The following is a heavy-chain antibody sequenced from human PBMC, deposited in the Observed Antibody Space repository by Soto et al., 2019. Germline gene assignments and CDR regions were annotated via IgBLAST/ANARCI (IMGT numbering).Heavy chain of an antibody. CDR2: IYYSGTT. J-gene: IGHJ2*01. D-gene: IGHD2-2*01. CDR3: ASGHFFSSSCSYLDL. V-gene: IGHV4-31*03. Sequence: QVQLQESGAGLVKPSQTLSLTCTVSGGSISSGGSYWSWIRQSPGNAMEWVGYIYYSGTTYYNPSLKSGVSICLVTSQNQFSLEFSSVTAADTAICCCASGHFFSSSCSYLDLWGRGTLVTVSS. CDR1: GGSISSGGSY.